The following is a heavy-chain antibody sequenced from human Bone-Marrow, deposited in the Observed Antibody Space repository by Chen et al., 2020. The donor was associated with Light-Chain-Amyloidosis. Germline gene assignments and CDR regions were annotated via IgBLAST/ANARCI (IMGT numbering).Heavy chain of an antibody. CDR1: GLSFSDKY. J-gene: IGHJ4*02. Sequence: QVQLVESGGGLVKPGGSLRLSCAASGLSFSDKYMTWIRQTAGKGLEWVAYIDSRSTYRNYADSAKGRFTISRDNAKNSLYLQMNSLRVEDTGVHYCARGWDSGWSYFDNWGQGTLVTVSS. CDR3: ARGWDSGWSYFDN. V-gene: IGHV3-11*06. D-gene: IGHD6-19*01. CDR2: IDSRSTYR.